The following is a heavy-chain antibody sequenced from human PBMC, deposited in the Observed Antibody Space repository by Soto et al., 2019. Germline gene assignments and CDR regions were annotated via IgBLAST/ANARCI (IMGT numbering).Heavy chain of an antibody. J-gene: IGHJ3*02. V-gene: IGHV4-59*12. D-gene: IGHD3-22*01. CDR1: GGPMISYH. CDR3: ARDYATPIPQYYYDRGGPAFDI. Sequence: SETLCLTCPVSGGPMISYHLSLVRPPPGRGLGWDGFIYYAGSTKYNPSLNSRVTISVDTSKNQFSLTVTSVTAADTAVYYCARDYATPIPQYYYDRGGPAFDIWGQGTMVTVSS. CDR2: IYYAGST.